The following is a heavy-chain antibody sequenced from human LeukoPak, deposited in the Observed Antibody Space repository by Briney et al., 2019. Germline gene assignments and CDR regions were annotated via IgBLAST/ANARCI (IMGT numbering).Heavy chain of an antibody. CDR2: IYYSGST. CDR1: GGSISSYY. D-gene: IGHD3-16*02. Sequence: SETLSLTCTVSGGSISSYYWSWIRQPPGKGLEWIGYIYYSGSTNYNPSPKSRVTISVDTSKNQFSLKLSSVTAADTAVYYCARLRDYVWGSYRVFDYWGQGTLVTVSS. CDR3: ARLRDYVWGSYRVFDY. J-gene: IGHJ4*02. V-gene: IGHV4-59*12.